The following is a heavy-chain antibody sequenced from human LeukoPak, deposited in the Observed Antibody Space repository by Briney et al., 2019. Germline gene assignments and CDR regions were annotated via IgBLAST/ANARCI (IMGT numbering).Heavy chain of an antibody. CDR1: GFTFSSYD. V-gene: IGHV3-23*01. J-gene: IGHJ4*02. D-gene: IGHD1-1*01. CDR3: AKRGQADDNGKPD. Sequence: GGSLRLSCAASGFTFSSYDLSWVRQAPGKGLECVSAIRRGVGSTYYADSVKGRFTISRDNSKNTLYLQMNNLRADDTAVYYCAKRGQADDNGKPDWGQGTLVTVSS. CDR2: IRRGVGST.